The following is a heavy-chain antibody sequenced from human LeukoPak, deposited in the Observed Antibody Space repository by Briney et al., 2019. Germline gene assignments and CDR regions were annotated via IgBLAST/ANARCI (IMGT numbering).Heavy chain of an antibody. CDR3: ARERVTTNTAVFDY. CDR2: INSDGSST. J-gene: IGHJ4*02. V-gene: IGHV3-74*01. D-gene: IGHD4-17*01. Sequence: WGSLRLSCAASGFTFSSYWMHWVRQAPGKGLVWVSRINSDGSSTSYADSVKGRFTISRDNAKNTLYLQMNSLRAEDTAVYYCARERVTTNTAVFDYWGQGTLVTVSS. CDR1: GFTFSSYW.